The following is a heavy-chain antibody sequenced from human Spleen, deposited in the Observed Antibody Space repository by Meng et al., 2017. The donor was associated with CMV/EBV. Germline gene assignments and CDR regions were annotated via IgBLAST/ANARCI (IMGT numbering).Heavy chain of an antibody. CDR3: AKDKANYYYYYGMDV. CDR2: IRYDGSNK. V-gene: IGHV3-30*02. Sequence: GESLKISCAASEFTFSSHGMHWVRQAAGKGLEWVAFIRYDGSNKYYADSVKGRFTISRDNSKNTLYLQMNSLRAEDTAVYYCAKDKANYYYYYGMDVWGQGTTVTVSS. J-gene: IGHJ6*02. CDR1: EFTFSSHG.